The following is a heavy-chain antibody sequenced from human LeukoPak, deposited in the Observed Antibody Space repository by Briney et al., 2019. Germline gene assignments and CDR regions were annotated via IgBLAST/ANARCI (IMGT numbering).Heavy chain of an antibody. D-gene: IGHD6-13*01. Sequence: GGSLRLSCAASGFTFSSYSMNWVRQAPGKGLEWVSYISSSSSTIYYADYVKGRFTISRDNSKNTLYLQMNTLRADDTAVYYCAKDHGSSDWYYFDYWGQGTLVTVSS. CDR1: GFTFSSYS. CDR3: AKDHGSSDWYYFDY. CDR2: ISSSSSTI. J-gene: IGHJ4*02. V-gene: IGHV3-48*01.